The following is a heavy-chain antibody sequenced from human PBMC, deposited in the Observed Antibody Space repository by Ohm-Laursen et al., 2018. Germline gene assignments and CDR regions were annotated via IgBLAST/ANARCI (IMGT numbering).Heavy chain of an antibody. CDR1: GGSISSYY. D-gene: IGHD5-24*01. Sequence: SETLSLTCRVSGGSISSYYWGWTRQSPGKGLEWIGRIYTSGSTNYNPSLKGRVTMSVDTSKNQFSLKLSSVTAADTAVYYCARTPSSPGRRGWFDPWGQGTLVTVSS. CDR3: ARTPSSPGRRGWFDP. V-gene: IGHV4-4*07. J-gene: IGHJ5*02. CDR2: IYTSGST.